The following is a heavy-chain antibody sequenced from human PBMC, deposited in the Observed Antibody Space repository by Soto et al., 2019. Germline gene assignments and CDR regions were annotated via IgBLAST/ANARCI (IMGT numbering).Heavy chain of an antibody. D-gene: IGHD2-21*02. J-gene: IGHJ3*02. CDR2: IWYDGSNK. Sequence: PGGSLRLCCAASGFTFSSSAMHWVRQAPGKGLEWVAIIWYDGSNKFYADSVQGRFTISRDNSKNTLYLQMNSLRAEDTAVYYCARAKPWHIVVVTAHLMDVFDSWGQGTMVTVSS. CDR3: ARAKPWHIVVVTAHLMDVFDS. V-gene: IGHV3-33*01. CDR1: GFTFSSSA.